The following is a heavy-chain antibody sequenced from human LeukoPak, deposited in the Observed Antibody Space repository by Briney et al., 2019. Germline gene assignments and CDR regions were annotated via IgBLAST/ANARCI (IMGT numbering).Heavy chain of an antibody. CDR3: ARRTIVVVPAANNWFDP. CDR2: INHSGST. CDR1: GGSISSYY. D-gene: IGHD2-2*01. V-gene: IGHV4-34*01. J-gene: IGHJ5*02. Sequence: SETLSLTCTVSGGSISSYYWSWIRQPPGKGLEWIGEINHSGSTNYNPSLKSRVTISVDTSKNQFSLRLTSVTAADTAVYYCARRTIVVVPAANNWFDPWGQGTLVTVSS.